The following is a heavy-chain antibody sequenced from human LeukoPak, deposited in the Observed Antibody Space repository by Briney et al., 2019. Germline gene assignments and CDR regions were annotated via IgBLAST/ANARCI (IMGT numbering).Heavy chain of an antibody. J-gene: IGHJ4*02. D-gene: IGHD3-9*01. V-gene: IGHV1-18*04. CDR2: ISTYNGNT. CDR1: GYAFDSYG. CDR3: ARDILTGNALGH. Sequence: ASVKVSCKASGYAFDSYGLTWVRQAPGQGPEWIGWISTYNGNTIYAQKIQGRVSMTTDTSTKTAYMEVRSLRSDDTAEYFCARDILTGNALGHWGQGTQVTVSS.